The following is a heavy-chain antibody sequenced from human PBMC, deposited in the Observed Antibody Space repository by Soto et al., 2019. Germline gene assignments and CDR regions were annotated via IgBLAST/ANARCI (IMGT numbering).Heavy chain of an antibody. V-gene: IGHV4-61*01. CDR1: GGSVSSGSYY. D-gene: IGHD2-21*02. J-gene: IGHJ4*02. CDR3: ARERFGGVAAIY. Sequence: QVQLQESGPGLVKPSETLSLTCTVSGGSVSSGSYYWSWIRQPPGKGLEWIGYIYYSGSTNYNPSLKSRVTISVDTSKNQFSLKLSSVTAADTAVYYCARERFGGVAAIYWGQGTLVTVSS. CDR2: IYYSGST.